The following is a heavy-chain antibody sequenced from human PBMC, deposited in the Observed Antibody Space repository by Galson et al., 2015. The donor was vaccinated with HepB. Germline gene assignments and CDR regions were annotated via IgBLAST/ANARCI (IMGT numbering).Heavy chain of an antibody. V-gene: IGHV4-34*10. Sequence: QVQLQESGPGLVKPSETLSLTCAVYGGSFSGYYWSWIRQPPGKGLEWIGEINHSGSTNYNPSLKSRVTISVDTSKNQFSLKLTSVTAADTAVYYCARESAVPGTGGGYFDYWGQGMLVTVSS. CDR2: INHSGST. D-gene: IGHD6-19*01. CDR1: GGSFSGYY. CDR3: ARESAVPGTGGGYFDY. J-gene: IGHJ4*02.